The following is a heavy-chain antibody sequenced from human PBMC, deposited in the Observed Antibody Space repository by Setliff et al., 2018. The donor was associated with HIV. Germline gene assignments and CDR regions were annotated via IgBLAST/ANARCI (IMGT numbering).Heavy chain of an antibody. V-gene: IGHV3-11*03. CDR2: ISSSSTYT. D-gene: IGHD3-22*01. J-gene: IGHJ6*02. Sequence: PGGSLRLSCTASGFTFSDYYMSWIRQAPGKGLEWVSYISSSSTYTNYLDSVKGRFTISRDNAKNSLYLQMNSLRAEDTAIYFCARSFPYYYESSGLYAMDVWGQGTTVTVSS. CDR1: GFTFSDYY. CDR3: ARSFPYYYESSGLYAMDV.